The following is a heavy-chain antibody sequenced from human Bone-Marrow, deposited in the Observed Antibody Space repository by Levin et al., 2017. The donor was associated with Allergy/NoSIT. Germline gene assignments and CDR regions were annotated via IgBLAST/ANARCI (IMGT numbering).Heavy chain of an antibody. CDR2: INNRDNP. CDR1: GFTINRYA. J-gene: IGHJ4*02. D-gene: IGHD6-19*01. CDR3: AKDSPTSGWPTFDY. V-gene: IGHV3-23*01. Sequence: SCVVSGFTINRYAMSWVRQAPGKGLEWVASINNRDNPYYADSVRGRFTVSRDNSKNTLYLQMTNLRVEDSALYYCAKDSPTSGWPTFDYWGQGTLVAVSS.